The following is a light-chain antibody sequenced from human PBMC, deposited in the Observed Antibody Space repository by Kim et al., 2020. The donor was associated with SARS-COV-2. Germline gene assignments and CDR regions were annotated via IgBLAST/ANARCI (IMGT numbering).Light chain of an antibody. Sequence: QSALTQPRSVSGSPGQSVTISCTGTSSDVGGYNYVSWHQQHPGKAPKLMIYDVTKRPSGVPDRFYGSKSGNTASLTISGLQAEDEADYYCCSYAGTYTFVFGGGTKVTVL. CDR3: CSYAGTYTFV. CDR2: DVT. V-gene: IGLV2-11*01. J-gene: IGLJ2*01. CDR1: SSDVGGYNY.